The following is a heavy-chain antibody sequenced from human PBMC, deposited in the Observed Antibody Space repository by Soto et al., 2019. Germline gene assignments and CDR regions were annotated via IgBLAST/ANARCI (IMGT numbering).Heavy chain of an antibody. Sequence: GGSLRLSCAASGFTFSSYSMNWVRQAPGKGLEWVSSISSSSSYIYYADSVKGRFTISRDNAKNSLYLQMNSLRAEDTAVYYCASSASPRFLEWLPFDYWGQGTLVTVSS. CDR1: GFTFSSYS. D-gene: IGHD3-3*01. V-gene: IGHV3-21*01. CDR2: ISSSSSYI. CDR3: ASSASPRFLEWLPFDY. J-gene: IGHJ4*02.